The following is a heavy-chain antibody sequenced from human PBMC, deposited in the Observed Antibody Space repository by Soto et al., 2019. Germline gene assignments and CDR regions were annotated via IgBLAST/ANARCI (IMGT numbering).Heavy chain of an antibody. CDR2: MNPNSGNT. CDR1: GYTFTSYD. Sequence: QVQLVQSGAEVKKHGASVKVSCKASGYTFTSYDINWVRQATGQGLEWMGWMNPNSGNTGYAQKFQGRVTMTRNTSISTAYMELSSLRSEDTAVYYCARGGRGQEPTPPHYYYYMDVWGKGTTVTVSS. D-gene: IGHD3-10*01. J-gene: IGHJ6*03. V-gene: IGHV1-8*01. CDR3: ARGGRGQEPTPPHYYYYMDV.